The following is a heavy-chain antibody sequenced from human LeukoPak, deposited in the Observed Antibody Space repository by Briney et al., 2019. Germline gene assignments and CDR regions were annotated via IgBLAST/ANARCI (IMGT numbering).Heavy chain of an antibody. J-gene: IGHJ4*02. CDR3: AKWSSGWYGDY. D-gene: IGHD6-19*01. V-gene: IGHV3-23*01. CDR2: ISGSGGST. Sequence: PGGSLRLSCAASGFTFSNYWMHWVRQAPGKGLEWVSAISGSGGSTYYADSVKGRFTISRDNSKNTLYLQMSSLRAEDTAVYYCAKWSSGWYGDYWGQGTLVTVSS. CDR1: GFTFSNYW.